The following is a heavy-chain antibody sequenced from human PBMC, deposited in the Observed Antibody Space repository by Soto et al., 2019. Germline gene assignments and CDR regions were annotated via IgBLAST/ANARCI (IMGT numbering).Heavy chain of an antibody. CDR1: GYTFTRHG. D-gene: IGHD3-22*01. Sequence: ASVKVSCKASGYTFTRHGINWVRQAPGQGLEWLGWINPYNGNTKYAQKVQGRVTMTRDTSISTAYMELSRLRSDDTAVYYCARVLGDSSGYRLPDYYYYGMDVWGQGTTVTVSS. J-gene: IGHJ6*02. CDR3: ARVLGDSSGYRLPDYYYYGMDV. V-gene: IGHV1-18*01. CDR2: INPYNGNT.